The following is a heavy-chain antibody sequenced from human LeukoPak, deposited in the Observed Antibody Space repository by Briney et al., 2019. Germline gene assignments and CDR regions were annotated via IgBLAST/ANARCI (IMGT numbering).Heavy chain of an antibody. Sequence: ASVKVSCKASGGTFSSYATSWVRQAPGQGLEWMGRIIPILGIANYAQKFQGRVTITADKSTSTAYMELSSLRSEDTAVYYCASGYDLYYYYGMDVWGQGTTVTVSS. CDR2: IIPILGIA. CDR1: GGTFSSYA. D-gene: IGHD5-12*01. V-gene: IGHV1-69*04. CDR3: ASGYDLYYYYGMDV. J-gene: IGHJ6*02.